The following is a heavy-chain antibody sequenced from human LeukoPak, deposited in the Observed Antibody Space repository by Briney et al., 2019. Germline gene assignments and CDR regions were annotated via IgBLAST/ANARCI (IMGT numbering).Heavy chain of an antibody. Sequence: SETLSLTCTVSLGSISSSSYYWGWIRQPPGKGLEWIGCIYYSGSTYSNPSLKSRVPISVDTSKNQFSLKLRSVTAADRPVFYCARYLIFQRSPQALYYYYGMDVWGQGTTVTVSS. J-gene: IGHJ6*02. CDR1: LGSISSSSYY. V-gene: IGHV4-39*01. CDR3: ARYLIFQRSPQALYYYYGMDV. CDR2: IYYSGST. D-gene: IGHD2-21*01.